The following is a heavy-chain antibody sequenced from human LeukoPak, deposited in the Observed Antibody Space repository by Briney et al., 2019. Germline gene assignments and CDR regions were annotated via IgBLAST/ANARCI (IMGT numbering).Heavy chain of an antibody. Sequence: SETLSLTCTVSGRSISSSSYYWGWIRQPPGKGLEWIGSIYYSGSTYYDPSLKSRVTISVDTSKNQFSLKLSSVTAADTAVYYCARSHKQLVSNYWGQGTLVTVSS. J-gene: IGHJ4*02. V-gene: IGHV4-39*01. CDR2: IYYSGST. D-gene: IGHD6-6*01. CDR3: ARSHKQLVSNY. CDR1: GRSISSSSYY.